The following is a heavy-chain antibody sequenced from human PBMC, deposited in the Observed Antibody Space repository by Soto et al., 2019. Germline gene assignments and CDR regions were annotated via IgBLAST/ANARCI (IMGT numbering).Heavy chain of an antibody. J-gene: IGHJ3*02. Sequence: QVQLQESGPGLVKPSETLSLTCTVSGGSISSYYWSWIRQPPGKGLEWIGYIYYSGSTNYNPSLKSRVTISVDTSKNQFSLKLSSVTAADTDVYYCARHWDQLLSFDIWGQGTMVTVSS. V-gene: IGHV4-59*08. CDR2: IYYSGST. CDR3: ARHWDQLLSFDI. CDR1: GGSISSYY. D-gene: IGHD2-2*01.